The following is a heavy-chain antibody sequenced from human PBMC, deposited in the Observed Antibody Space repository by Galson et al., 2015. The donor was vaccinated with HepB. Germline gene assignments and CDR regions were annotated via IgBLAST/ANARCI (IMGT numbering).Heavy chain of an antibody. V-gene: IGHV3-30*04. CDR3: ARDNSPLGYYYGMDV. Sequence: SLRLSCAASGFTFSSYGMHWVRQAPSKGLEWVAVIYYDGSKKYYADSVKGRFTISRDNSKNTLYLQMNSLRVEDTAVYYCARDNSPLGYYYGMDVRGQGTTVSVSS. D-gene: IGHD3-22*01. J-gene: IGHJ6*02. CDR1: GFTFSSYG. CDR2: IYYDGSKK.